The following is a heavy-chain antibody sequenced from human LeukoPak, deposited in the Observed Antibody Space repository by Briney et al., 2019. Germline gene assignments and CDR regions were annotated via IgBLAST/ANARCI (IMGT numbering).Heavy chain of an antibody. CDR1: GGSFSGYY. Sequence: SETLSLTCAVYGGSFSGYYWSWIRQPPGKGLEWIGEINHSGSTNYNPSLKSRVTISIDTSKNQFSLKLSSVTAADAAVYYCARGRGIAAAGTGWFDPWGQGTLVTVSS. D-gene: IGHD6-13*01. CDR2: INHSGST. CDR3: ARGRGIAAAGTGWFDP. V-gene: IGHV4-34*01. J-gene: IGHJ5*02.